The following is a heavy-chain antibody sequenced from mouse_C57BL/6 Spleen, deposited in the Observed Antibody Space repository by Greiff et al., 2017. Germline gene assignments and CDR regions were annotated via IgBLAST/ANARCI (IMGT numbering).Heavy chain of an antibody. Sequence: VKLKQSGPELVKPGASVKISCKASGYAFSSYWMNWVKQRPGQGLEWIGRIYPGDGDTNYNGKFKGKATLTADKSSSTAYMQLSSLTSEDSAVYFCARSDGLYYYAMDYWGQGTSVTVSS. V-gene: IGHV1-82*01. J-gene: IGHJ4*01. D-gene: IGHD2-3*01. CDR1: GYAFSSYW. CDR3: ARSDGLYYYAMDY. CDR2: IYPGDGDT.